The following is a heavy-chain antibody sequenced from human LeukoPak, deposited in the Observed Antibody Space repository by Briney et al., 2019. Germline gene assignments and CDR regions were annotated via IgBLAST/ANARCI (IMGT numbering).Heavy chain of an antibody. CDR3: AREGREGYNYPALDF. CDR2: MKHDGIEK. D-gene: IGHD5-24*01. V-gene: IGHV3-7*05. J-gene: IGHJ4*02. Sequence: GGSLRLSCAASGFTFGSYWMTWVRQAPGKGLEWVANMKHDGIEKYYVDSVKGRFTISRDNTKNSLYLQMNSLRAEDTAVYFCAREGREGYNYPALDFWGQGILVTVSS. CDR1: GFTFGSYW.